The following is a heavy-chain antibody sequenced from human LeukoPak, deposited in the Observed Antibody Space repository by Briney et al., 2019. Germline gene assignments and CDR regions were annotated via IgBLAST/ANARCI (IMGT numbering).Heavy chain of an antibody. CDR2: IYTSGST. V-gene: IGHV4-4*07. D-gene: IGHD3-10*01. J-gene: IGHJ4*02. CDR3: ARDNYYGSGNHLLDY. CDR1: GGSISSYY. Sequence: PSETLSLTCTVSGGSISSYYWSWIRQPAGKGLEWIGRIYTSGSTNYNPSLKSRVTMSVDTSKNQFSLKLSSVTAADTAVYYCARDNYYGSGNHLLDYWGQGTLVTVSS.